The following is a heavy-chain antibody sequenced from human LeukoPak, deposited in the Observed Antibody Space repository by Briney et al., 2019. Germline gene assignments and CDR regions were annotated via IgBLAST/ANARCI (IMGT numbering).Heavy chain of an antibody. D-gene: IGHD3-22*01. Sequence: NTSETLSLTCAVYGGSFSGYYWSWVRQPPGKGLEWIGEINHSGSTNYNPSLKSRVTISVDTSKNQFSLKLSSVTAADTAVYYCARDMYYYDSSGTQGGFDPWGQGTLVTVSS. CDR1: GGSFSGYY. V-gene: IGHV4-34*01. J-gene: IGHJ5*02. CDR2: INHSGST. CDR3: ARDMYYYDSSGTQGGFDP.